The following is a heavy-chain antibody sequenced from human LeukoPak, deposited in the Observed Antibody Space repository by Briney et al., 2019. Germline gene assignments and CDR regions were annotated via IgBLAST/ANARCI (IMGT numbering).Heavy chain of an antibody. Sequence: GGSLRLSCAASGFTFSTYSMNWVRQAPGEGLEWVSYISSSSSTIYYADSVKGRFTISRDNAKNSLYLQMNSLRAEDTAVYYCAGGSTYYDSSGQVPFDYWGQGTLVTVSS. CDR1: GFTFSTYS. V-gene: IGHV3-48*01. D-gene: IGHD3-22*01. CDR2: ISSSSSTI. J-gene: IGHJ4*02. CDR3: AGGSTYYDSSGQVPFDY.